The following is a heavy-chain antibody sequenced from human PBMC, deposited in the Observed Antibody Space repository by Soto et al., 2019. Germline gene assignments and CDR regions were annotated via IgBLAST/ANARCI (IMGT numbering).Heavy chain of an antibody. V-gene: IGHV1-46*01. D-gene: IGHD6-19*01. CDR1: ADTFTSYY. CDR3: ARDRKYSSGWGYYYYGMDV. J-gene: IGHJ6*02. Sequence: GASVKVSCKAPADTFTSYYIHWVRQAPGHGLEWMGIINPNGGSTRFAQTFQGRITMTTDTSTSTVYMELSSLRSEDTAVYYCARDRKYSSGWGYYYYGMDVWGQGTTVTVSS. CDR2: INPNGGST.